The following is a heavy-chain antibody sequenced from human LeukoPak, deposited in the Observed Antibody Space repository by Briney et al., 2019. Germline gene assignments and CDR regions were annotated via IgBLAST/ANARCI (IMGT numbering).Heavy chain of an antibody. CDR1: GYSFTSYW. D-gene: IGHD2-2*01. V-gene: IGHV5-51*01. Sequence: GESLQISCKGSGYSFTSYWIGWVRQMPGKGLEWMGIIYPGDSDTRYSPSFQGQVTISADKSISTAYLQWSSLKASDTTMYYCARHDLGPAAMTHFDYWGQGTLVTVSS. J-gene: IGHJ4*02. CDR3: ARHDLGPAAMTHFDY. CDR2: IYPGDSDT.